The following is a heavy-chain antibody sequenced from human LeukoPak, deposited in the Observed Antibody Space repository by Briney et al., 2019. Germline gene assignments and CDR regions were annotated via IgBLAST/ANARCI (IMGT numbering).Heavy chain of an antibody. Sequence: GGSLRLSCAASGFTVSSNYMSWVRQAPGKGLEWVSYISDSGTTIYYGDSVKGRFTISRDNAKKSLYLQMNSLRAEDTAVYYCARVRYFDWLGPFDYWGQGTLVTVSS. CDR3: ARVRYFDWLGPFDY. D-gene: IGHD3-9*01. CDR1: GFTVSSNY. V-gene: IGHV3-11*04. J-gene: IGHJ4*02. CDR2: ISDSGTTI.